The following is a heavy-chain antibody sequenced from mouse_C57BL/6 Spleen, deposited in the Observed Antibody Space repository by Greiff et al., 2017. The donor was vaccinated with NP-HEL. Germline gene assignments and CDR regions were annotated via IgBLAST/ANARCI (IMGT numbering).Heavy chain of an antibody. CDR3: ARHYYGSSYSYYFDY. CDR1: GFTFSDYG. Sequence: EVMLVESGGGLVKPGGSLKLSCAASGFTFSDYGMHWVRQAPEKGLEWVAYISSGSSTIYYADTVKGRFTISRDNAKNTLFLQMTSLRSEDTAMYYCARHYYGSSYSYYFDYWGQGTTLTVSS. J-gene: IGHJ2*01. V-gene: IGHV5-17*01. CDR2: ISSGSSTI. D-gene: IGHD1-1*01.